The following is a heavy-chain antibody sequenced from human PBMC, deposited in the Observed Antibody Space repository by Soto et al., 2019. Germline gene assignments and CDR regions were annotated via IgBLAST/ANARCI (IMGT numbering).Heavy chain of an antibody. D-gene: IGHD2-2*01. J-gene: IGHJ4*02. CDR2: ISGSGGST. Sequence: EVQLLESGGGLVQPGGSLRLSCAASGFTFSSYAMSWVRQAPGKGLEWVSDISGSGGSTYYADSVKGRFTISRDNSKNTLYLQMNSLRAEDTAVYYWAKAGVVVVPAAMSFDYWGQGTLVTVSS. CDR1: GFTFSSYA. V-gene: IGHV3-23*01. CDR3: AKAGVVVVPAAMSFDY.